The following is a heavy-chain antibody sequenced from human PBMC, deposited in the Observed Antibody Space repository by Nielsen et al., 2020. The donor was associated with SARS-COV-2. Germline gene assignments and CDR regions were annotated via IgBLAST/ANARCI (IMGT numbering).Heavy chain of an antibody. Sequence: ASVKVSCKASGYTFSNFGLSWVRQAPGRGLEWIGWISGFNGNTNYLQKFKGRVTMTTHSSTGTVYMELRSVRADDTAIYYCARWRTYGNGWDFWGQGTLVTVSS. V-gene: IGHV1-18*01. J-gene: IGHJ4*02. CDR2: ISGFNGNT. CDR3: ARWRTYGNGWDF. CDR1: GYTFSNFG. D-gene: IGHD6-19*01.